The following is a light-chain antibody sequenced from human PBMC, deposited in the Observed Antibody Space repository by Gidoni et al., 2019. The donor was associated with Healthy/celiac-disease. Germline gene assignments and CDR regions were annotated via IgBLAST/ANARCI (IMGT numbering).Light chain of an antibody. CDR1: SSDVGGYNY. CDR3: CSYAGSL. J-gene: IGLJ2*01. Sequence: VSGSPGQSVTISCTGTSSDVGGYNYVSWYQQHPGKAPKLMIYDVSKRPSGVPDRFSGSKSGNTASLTISGLQAEDEADYYCCSYAGSLFGGGTKLTVL. CDR2: DVS. V-gene: IGLV2-11*01.